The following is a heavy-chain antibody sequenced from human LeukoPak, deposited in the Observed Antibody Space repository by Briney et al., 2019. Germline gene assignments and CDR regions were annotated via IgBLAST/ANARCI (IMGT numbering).Heavy chain of an antibody. CDR2: ISKNGDST. J-gene: IGHJ3*02. CDR1: GFTLSLYV. V-gene: IGHV3-64D*06. Sequence: GGSLRLSCSASGFTLSLYVMHWVRQAPGKGLEYVSGISKNGDSTYYADSVKGRLTISRDNSKNTLYFQMSSLRTEDTAVYYCLARPDAYDIWGQGTMVTVSS. CDR3: LARPDAYDI.